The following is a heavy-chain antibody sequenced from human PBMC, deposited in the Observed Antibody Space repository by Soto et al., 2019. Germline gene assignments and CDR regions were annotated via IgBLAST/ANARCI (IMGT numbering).Heavy chain of an antibody. CDR2: IYYRGST. CDR1: GGSISSDKFF. Sequence: SETLSLTCTVSGGSISSDKFFWSWIRQPPEEGLEWIGYIYYRGSTHYNPSLESRLTLLVDTSKNQFSLKLRSVTAADTAVYYCARVAIACPSSSCYNHYYYSLDVWGQGTTVTVSS. J-gene: IGHJ6*02. D-gene: IGHD2-2*02. CDR3: ARVAIACPSSSCYNHYYYSLDV. V-gene: IGHV4-30-4*01.